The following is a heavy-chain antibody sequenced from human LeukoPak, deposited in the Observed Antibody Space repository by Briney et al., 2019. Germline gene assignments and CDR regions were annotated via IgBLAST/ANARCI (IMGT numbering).Heavy chain of an antibody. D-gene: IGHD6-19*01. CDR2: IYSGGST. CDR3: ARDSFSSGWYGYFDN. CDR1: GFTVSNNY. J-gene: IGHJ4*02. Sequence: PGGSLRLSCVVSGFTVSNNYMSWVRQAPRKGLEWVSLIYSGGSTYYADSVKGRFTISRDNSKNTVYLQMNSLRAEDTAVYYCARDSFSSGWYGYFDNWGQGTLVTVSS. V-gene: IGHV3-53*01.